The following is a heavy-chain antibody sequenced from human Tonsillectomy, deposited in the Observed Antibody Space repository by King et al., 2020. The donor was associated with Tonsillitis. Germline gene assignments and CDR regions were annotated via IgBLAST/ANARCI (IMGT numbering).Heavy chain of an antibody. CDR3: ARERSTTVWFRSYFDN. D-gene: IGHD3-10*01. CDR2: IVPSLGSA. V-gene: IGHV1-69*06. CDR1: RGTFSTSG. Sequence: QQQLVQSGAEVKKPGSSVKVSCKASRGTFSTSGFSWGRQAPGQGLEWRGWIVPSLGSANSSQKFQGSVTITADKSTSTAYMELNSLRSEDTAVYYCARERSTTVWFRSYFDNWGQGTQVTVSS. J-gene: IGHJ4*02.